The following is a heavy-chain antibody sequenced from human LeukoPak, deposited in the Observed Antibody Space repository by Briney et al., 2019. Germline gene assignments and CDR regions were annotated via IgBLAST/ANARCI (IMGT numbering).Heavy chain of an antibody. J-gene: IGHJ5*02. D-gene: IGHD1-20*01. Sequence: SETLSLTCAVYGGSFSGYYWSWIRQPPGKGLEWIGEINHSGSTNYNPSLKSRVTISVDTSNNQFSLRLSSVTAADTAVYYCATINWNDVGWFDPWGQGTLVTVSS. CDR3: ATINWNDVGWFDP. CDR2: INHSGST. V-gene: IGHV4-34*01. CDR1: GGSFSGYY.